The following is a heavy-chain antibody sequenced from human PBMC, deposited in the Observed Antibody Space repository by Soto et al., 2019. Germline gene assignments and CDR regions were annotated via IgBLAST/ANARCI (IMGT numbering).Heavy chain of an antibody. V-gene: IGHV3-73*01. D-gene: IGHD6-13*01. J-gene: IGHJ5*02. CDR1: GFTFSGSA. CDR3: ARNHQTGIAAAGELES. CDR2: IRSKANSHAT. Sequence: GGSLRLSCAASGFTFSGSAIHWVRQASGKGLEWVGRIRSKANSHATAYAASVKGRFSISRDDSKNTAYLQMNSLTTEETAVYYCARNHQTGIAAAGELESWGQGTLVTVSS.